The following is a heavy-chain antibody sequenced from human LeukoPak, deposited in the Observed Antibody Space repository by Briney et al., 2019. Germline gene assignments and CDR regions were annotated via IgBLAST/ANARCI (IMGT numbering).Heavy chain of an antibody. CDR1: GYTFTGYY. D-gene: IGHD3-10*01. J-gene: IGHJ4*02. CDR2: INPNSGGT. CDR3: ARTRSLLWFGESLYYFDY. V-gene: IGHV1-2*04. Sequence: ASVKVSCKASGYTFTGYYMHWVRQAPGQGLEWMGWINPNSGGTNYAQKFQGWVTMTGDTSISTAYMELSRLRSDDTAVYYCARTRSLLWFGESLYYFDYWGQGTLVTVSS.